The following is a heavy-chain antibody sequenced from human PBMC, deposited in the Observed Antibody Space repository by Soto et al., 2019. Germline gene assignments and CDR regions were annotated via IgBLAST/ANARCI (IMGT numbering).Heavy chain of an antibody. V-gene: IGHV1-2*02. CDR3: ARDLAKGGGSAGFGY. CDR2: INPKSGGT. J-gene: IGHJ4*02. D-gene: IGHD1-26*01. CDR1: GYTFTVYY. Sequence: ASVKVCCEASGYTFTVYYMHWVRQAPGQGLEWMGWINPKSGGTMYPQKFQGRVTMTWDTSISTAYMALTRLRSDDTAVYYCARDLAKGGGSAGFGYWGQGTLVTVSS.